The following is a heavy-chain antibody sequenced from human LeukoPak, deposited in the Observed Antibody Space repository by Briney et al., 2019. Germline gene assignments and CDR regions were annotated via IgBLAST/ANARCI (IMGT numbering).Heavy chain of an antibody. CDR3: ARDRSIKYSGSYPYYFDY. Sequence: SQTLSLTCAISGDSVPSNSAAWNWIRQSPSRGLEWLGRTYYRSKWYNDYAVSVKSRITINPDTSKNQFSLQLNSVTPEDTAVYYCARDRSIKYSGSYPYYFDYWGQGTLVTVSS. CDR1: GDSVPSNSAA. V-gene: IGHV6-1*01. J-gene: IGHJ4*02. CDR2: TYYRSKWYN. D-gene: IGHD1-26*01.